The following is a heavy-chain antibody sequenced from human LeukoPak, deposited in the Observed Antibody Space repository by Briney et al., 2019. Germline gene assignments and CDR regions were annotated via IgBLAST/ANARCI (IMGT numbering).Heavy chain of an antibody. D-gene: IGHD3-22*01. V-gene: IGHV3-23*01. CDR3: AKEKESSGFFDY. CDR1: GLTFSSYA. CDR2: ISGSGDST. Sequence: GGPLSLSCAAPGLTFSSYAMTWFRQSQGKGLEWVSAISGSGDSTYYGDSVRGRFTISRDNSKHTLFLQMKSLRAEDTAVYYCAKEKESSGFFDYWGQGTLVTVSS. J-gene: IGHJ4*02.